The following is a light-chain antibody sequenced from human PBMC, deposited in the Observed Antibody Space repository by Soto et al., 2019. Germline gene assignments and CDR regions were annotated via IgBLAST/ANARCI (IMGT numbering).Light chain of an antibody. CDR2: DVS. CDR3: CSYAGSVVV. J-gene: IGLJ2*01. CDR1: SSDVGGYKY. V-gene: IGLV2-11*01. Sequence: QSALTQPRSVSGSPGQSVTISCTGTSSDVGGYKYVSWYQQHPGKAPKVMIYDVSKRPSGVPDRFSGSKSGNTASLTISGLQAEDEADYYCCSYAGSVVVFGGGTKLTVL.